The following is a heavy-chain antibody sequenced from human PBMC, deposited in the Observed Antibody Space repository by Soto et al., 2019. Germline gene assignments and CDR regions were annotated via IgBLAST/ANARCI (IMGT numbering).Heavy chain of an antibody. Sequence: PGESLKIACEVAGYNVGTYWIGWVRQMPGKGLEWMALIYPGDSDTRYNPSFEGQVTLSVDRSISTAYLQWSSLKASDTAIYYCATSTVSYVDIVSSTTRGYFDHWGQGTLVTVSS. J-gene: IGHJ4*02. CDR1: GYNVGTYW. D-gene: IGHD5-12*01. CDR2: IYPGDSDT. V-gene: IGHV5-51*01. CDR3: ATSTVSYVDIVSSTTRGYFDH.